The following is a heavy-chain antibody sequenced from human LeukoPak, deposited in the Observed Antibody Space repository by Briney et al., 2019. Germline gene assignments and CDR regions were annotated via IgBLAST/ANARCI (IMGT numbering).Heavy chain of an antibody. V-gene: IGHV4-39*07. CDR3: ARDSCPASSPFCDSSGYYKGLDY. CDR2: IYYSGST. J-gene: IGHJ4*02. D-gene: IGHD3-22*01. Sequence: PSETLSLTCTVSGGSISSSSYYWGWIRQPPGKGLEWIGSIYYSGSTYYNPSLKSRITISVDTSKNQFSLKLSSVTAADTAVYYYARDSCPASSPFCDSSGYYKGLDYWGQGTLVTVSS. CDR1: GGSISSSSYY.